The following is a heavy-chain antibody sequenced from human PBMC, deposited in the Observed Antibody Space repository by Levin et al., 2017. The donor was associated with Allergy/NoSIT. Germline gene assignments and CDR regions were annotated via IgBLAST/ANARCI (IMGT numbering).Heavy chain of an antibody. J-gene: IGHJ4*02. D-gene: IGHD2-15*01. CDR1: GFTVSTNY. CDR2: IYSGGST. CDR3: ARPKDEDYFDY. Sequence: GGSLRLSCAASGFTVSTNYMSWVRQAPGKGLEWVSVIYSGGSTSYADSVKGRFTISRDNSKNTLYLQMNSLRAADTAVYYCARPKDEDYFDYWGQGTLVTVSS. V-gene: IGHV3-53*01.